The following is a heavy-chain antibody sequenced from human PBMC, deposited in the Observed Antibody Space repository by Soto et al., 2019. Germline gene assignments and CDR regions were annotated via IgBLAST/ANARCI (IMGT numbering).Heavy chain of an antibody. CDR2: IIPIFGTA. V-gene: IGHV1-69*13. D-gene: IGHD5-12*01. CDR1: GGTFSSYA. J-gene: IGHJ4*02. CDR3: ARSLGYSGYDMVLYYFDY. Sequence: ASVKVSCKASGGTFSSYAISWVRQAPGQGLEWMGGIIPIFGTANYAQKFQGRVTITADESTSTAYMELSSLRSEDTAVYYCARSLGYSGYDMVLYYFDYWGQGTLVTVSS.